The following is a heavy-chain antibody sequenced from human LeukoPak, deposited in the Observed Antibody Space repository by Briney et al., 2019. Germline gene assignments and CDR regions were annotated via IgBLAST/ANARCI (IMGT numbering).Heavy chain of an antibody. CDR3: ARDGHDPGYFDY. J-gene: IGHJ4*02. CDR1: GYTFTSYG. CDR2: ISAYNGNT. Sequence: ASVTVFCTASGYTFTSYGISWVRQAPGQGLEWMGWISAYNGNTNYAQKLQGRVTMTTDTSTSTAYMELRSLRSDDTAVYYCARDGHDPGYFDYWGQGTLVTVSS. D-gene: IGHD1-1*01. V-gene: IGHV1-18*01.